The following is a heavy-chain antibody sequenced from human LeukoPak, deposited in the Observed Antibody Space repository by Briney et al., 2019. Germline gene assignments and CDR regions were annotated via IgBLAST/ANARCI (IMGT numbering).Heavy chain of an antibody. V-gene: IGHV1-46*01. CDR1: VYTFTSYY. Sequence: GSSVKVSRKASVYTFTSYYMHWVRQAPGQRLEWMGIINTSVGSISEAKKIQGRVTMTRDTSTSTVYMELSSLRSEDPAVYYCATQKVVVVAADYYYYGMDVWGEGRTVTVSS. D-gene: IGHD2-15*01. CDR2: INTSVGSI. J-gene: IGHJ6*04. CDR3: ATQKVVVVAADYYYYGMDV.